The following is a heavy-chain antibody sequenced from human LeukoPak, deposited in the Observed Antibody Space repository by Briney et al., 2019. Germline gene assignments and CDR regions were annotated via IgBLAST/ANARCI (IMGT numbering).Heavy chain of an antibody. J-gene: IGHJ4*02. CDR1: GYTFTSYD. CDR2: INTNTGNP. CDR3: GRDPKLGIRGYTYGYIDY. Sequence: ASVKVSCKASGYTFTSYDINWVRQATGQGLEWMGWINTNTGNPTYAQGFTGRYAFSLDTSVSTAYLQISGLQADDTAVYYCGRDPKLGIRGYTYGYIDYWGQGTLVTVSS. V-gene: IGHV7-4-1*02. D-gene: IGHD5-18*01.